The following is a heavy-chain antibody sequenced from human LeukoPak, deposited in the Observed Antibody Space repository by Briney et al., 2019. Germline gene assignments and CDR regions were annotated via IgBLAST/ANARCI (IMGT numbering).Heavy chain of an antibody. J-gene: IGHJ4*02. D-gene: IGHD3-3*01. V-gene: IGHV3-7*01. CDR2: IKQDGSEK. Sequence: GGSLRLSCAASGFTVSSNYMGWVRQAPGKGLEWVANIKQDGSEKYYVDSVKGRFTISRDNAKNSLYLQMNSLRAEDTAVYYCARDSGIRFSDYWGQGTLVTVSS. CDR1: GFTVSSNY. CDR3: ARDSGIRFSDY.